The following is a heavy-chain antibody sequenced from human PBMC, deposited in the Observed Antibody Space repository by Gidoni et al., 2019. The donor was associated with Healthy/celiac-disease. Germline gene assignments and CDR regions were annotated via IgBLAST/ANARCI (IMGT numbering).Heavy chain of an antibody. CDR1: GGTFSSYA. Sequence: QVQLVQSGAEVKKPGSSVKVSCKASGGTFSSYAISWLRQAPGQGFEWMGGVIPIFGTANYAQKFQGRVTITADKSTSTAYMELSSLRSEDTAVYYCARAHYYYDSSGYYYDWFDPWGQGTLVTVSS. V-gene: IGHV1-69*06. CDR3: ARAHYYYDSSGYYYDWFDP. CDR2: VIPIFGTA. J-gene: IGHJ5*02. D-gene: IGHD3-22*01.